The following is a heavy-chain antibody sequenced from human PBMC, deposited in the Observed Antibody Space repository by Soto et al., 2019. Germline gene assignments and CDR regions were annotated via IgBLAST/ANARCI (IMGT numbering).Heavy chain of an antibody. Sequence: QVQLQESGPGLVKPSETLSLTCTVSGGSLSSYYWSWIRQPPGKGLERIGYIYYSGSTNYNPSLKSRVTISVDTSKNQFYLKLSSVTAADTAVYYCARGGIAAAGTPNWFDPWGQGTLVTVSS. D-gene: IGHD6-13*01. CDR2: IYYSGST. CDR1: GGSLSSYY. V-gene: IGHV4-59*01. CDR3: ARGGIAAAGTPNWFDP. J-gene: IGHJ5*02.